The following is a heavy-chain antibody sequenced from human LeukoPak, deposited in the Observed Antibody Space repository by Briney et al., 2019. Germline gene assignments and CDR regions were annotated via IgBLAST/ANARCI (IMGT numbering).Heavy chain of an antibody. V-gene: IGHV3-53*01. CDR2: IYSGGST. J-gene: IGHJ4*02. Sequence: PGGSLRLSCAASGFTVSSNYMSWVRQAPGKGLEWVSVIYSGGSTYYADSVKGRFTTSRDNSKNTLYLQMNSLRAEDTAVYYCARERDSYAIDYWGQGTLVTVSS. CDR1: GFTVSSNY. CDR3: ARERDSYAIDY. D-gene: IGHD5-18*01.